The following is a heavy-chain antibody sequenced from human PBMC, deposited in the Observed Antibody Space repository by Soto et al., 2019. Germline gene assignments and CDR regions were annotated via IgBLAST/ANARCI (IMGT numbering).Heavy chain of an antibody. CDR1: GGSISSGGYY. Sequence: SETLSLTCTVSGGSISSGGYYWSWIRQHPGKGLEWIGYIYYSGSTYYNPSLKSRVTISVDTSKSQFSLRLSSVTAADTAVYYCARGGYYFYYGMDVWGQGTTVTVSS. CDR2: IYYSGST. V-gene: IGHV4-31*03. J-gene: IGHJ6*02. D-gene: IGHD1-26*01. CDR3: ARGGYYFYYGMDV.